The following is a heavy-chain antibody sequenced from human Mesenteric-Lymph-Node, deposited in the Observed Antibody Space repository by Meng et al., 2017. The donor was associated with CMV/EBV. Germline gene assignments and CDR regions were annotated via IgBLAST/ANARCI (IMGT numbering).Heavy chain of an antibody. CDR2: INPSGDDT. Sequence: ASVKVSCKASGYTVNSYYIHWVRQAPGQGLAWMGIINPSGDDTRYKQKFQGRVTMTRDTSTSTVYLELSSLTSEDTAMYYCARDLSQWVVWGSGTLDIWGQGTMVTVSS. CDR3: ARDLSQWVVWGSGTLDI. D-gene: IGHD6-19*01. J-gene: IGHJ3*02. V-gene: IGHV1-46*02. CDR1: GYTVNSYY.